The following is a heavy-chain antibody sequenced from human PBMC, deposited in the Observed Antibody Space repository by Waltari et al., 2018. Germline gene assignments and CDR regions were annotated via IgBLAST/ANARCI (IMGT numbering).Heavy chain of an antibody. Sequence: QVQLQESGPGLVKPSETLSLTCTVSGGSVSSGSYYWSWLRQPPGKGLEWIGYIYYSGSTNYNPSLKSRVTISVDTSKNQFSLKLSSVTAADTAVYYCASSYYDSSGYYQFDYWGQGTLVTVSS. CDR3: ASSYYDSSGYYQFDY. V-gene: IGHV4-61*01. J-gene: IGHJ4*02. CDR2: IYYSGST. D-gene: IGHD3-22*01. CDR1: GGSVSSGSYY.